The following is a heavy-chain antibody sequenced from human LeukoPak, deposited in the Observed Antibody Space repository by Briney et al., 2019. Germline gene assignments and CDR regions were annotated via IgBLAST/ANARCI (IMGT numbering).Heavy chain of an antibody. V-gene: IGHV4-61*01. CDR3: ARDGAAAGIFDY. CDR2: IYYSGST. J-gene: IGHJ4*02. D-gene: IGHD6-13*01. Sequence: SETLSLTCTVSGVSVSSGSYYWSWIRQPPGKGLEWIGYIYYSGSTNYNPSLKSRVTISVDTSKNQFSLKLSSVTAADTAVYYCARDGAAAGIFDYWGQGTLVTVSS. CDR1: GVSVSSGSYY.